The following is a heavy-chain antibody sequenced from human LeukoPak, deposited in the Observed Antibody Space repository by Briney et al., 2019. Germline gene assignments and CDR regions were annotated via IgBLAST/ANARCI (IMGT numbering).Heavy chain of an antibody. D-gene: IGHD3-22*01. CDR1: GFTVSSNY. J-gene: IGHJ4*02. CDR3: ARGCYYERSGSCPFDY. Sequence: GGSLRLSCAASGFTVSSNYMSWVRQAPGKGLEWVSMIYSGGTTYYADSVKGRFTISRDNYKNTLYLQMKSLRADDTAVYYCARGCYYERSGSCPFDYWGQGTLVTVSS. CDR2: IYSGGTT. V-gene: IGHV3-53*01.